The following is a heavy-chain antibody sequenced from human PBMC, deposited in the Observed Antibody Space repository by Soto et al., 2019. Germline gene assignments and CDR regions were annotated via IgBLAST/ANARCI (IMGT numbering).Heavy chain of an antibody. Sequence: QVQLQESGPGLVKPSGTLSLTCTVSGGSISTSSWWSWVRQPPGKGLEWVREINHTGSTNNNPSLKSRVTISVDKSKNQFSLKVTSVTAADTAVYYCARGQSTSLANWGQGTLVTVSS. J-gene: IGHJ4*02. CDR3: ARGQSTSLAN. V-gene: IGHV4-4*02. CDR2: INHTGST. D-gene: IGHD6-13*01. CDR1: GGSISTSSW.